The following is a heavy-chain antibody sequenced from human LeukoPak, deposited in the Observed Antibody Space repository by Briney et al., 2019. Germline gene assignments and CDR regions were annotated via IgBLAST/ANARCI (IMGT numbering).Heavy chain of an antibody. D-gene: IGHD3-16*02. V-gene: IGHV4-39*01. CDR1: GGSISSSSYY. CDR2: IYYSGST. Sequence: PSETLSLTCTVSGGSISSSSYYWGWIRQPPGKGLEWIGSIYYSGSTYYNPSLKSRVTISVDTSKNQFSLKPSSVTAADTAVYYCARQEGGYVWGSYRWYYFDYWGQGTLVTVSS. CDR3: ARQEGGYVWGSYRWYYFDY. J-gene: IGHJ4*02.